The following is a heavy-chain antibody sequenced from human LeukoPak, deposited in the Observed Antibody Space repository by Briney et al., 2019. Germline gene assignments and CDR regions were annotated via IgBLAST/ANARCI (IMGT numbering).Heavy chain of an antibody. CDR3: ARAQTRDWYFDL. CDR2: INHSGST. Sequence: SETLSLTCAVYGGSFSGYYWSWIRQPPGKGLEWIGEINHSGSTNYNPSLKSRVTISVDTSKNQFSLKLSSVTGADTAVYYCARAQTRDWYFDLWGRGTLVTVSS. V-gene: IGHV4-34*01. J-gene: IGHJ2*01. CDR1: GGSFSGYY.